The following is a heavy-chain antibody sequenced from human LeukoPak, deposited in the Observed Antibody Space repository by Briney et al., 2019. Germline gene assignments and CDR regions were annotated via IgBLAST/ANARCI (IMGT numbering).Heavy chain of an antibody. V-gene: IGHV4-34*01. Sequence: SETLSLTCAVYGGSFSGYYWSWIRQPPGKGLEWIGEINHSGSTNYNPSLESRVTISVDTSKNQFSLKLSSVTAADTAVYYCARVNRITMIVLDYWGQGTLVTVSS. CDR1: GGSFSGYY. CDR2: INHSGST. D-gene: IGHD3-22*01. J-gene: IGHJ4*02. CDR3: ARVNRITMIVLDY.